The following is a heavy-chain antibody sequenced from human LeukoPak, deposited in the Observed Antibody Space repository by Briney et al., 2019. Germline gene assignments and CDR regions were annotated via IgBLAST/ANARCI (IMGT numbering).Heavy chain of an antibody. CDR3: ARDDNWGSDS. D-gene: IGHD7-27*01. CDR1: GFTFSSYW. Sequence: GGSLRLSCAASGFTFSSYWMSWVRQVPGKGLEWVANINQVGSEKNYVGSVKGRFTISRDNAKNSLYLQMKSLRAEDTAVYYCARDDNWGSDSWGQGTLVTVSS. V-gene: IGHV3-7*03. CDR2: INQVGSEK. J-gene: IGHJ4*02.